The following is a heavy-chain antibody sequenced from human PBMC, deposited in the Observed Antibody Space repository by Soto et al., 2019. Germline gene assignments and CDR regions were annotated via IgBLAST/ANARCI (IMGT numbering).Heavy chain of an antibody. Sequence: SETLSLTCTVSGGSISTYYWSWIRQPPGKGLEWIGYIYNSGNTNYNPSLKSRATISVDMSKNQFSLKPSSVTAADTAVYYCARDSIKPQFGMDVWGQGTTVTVSS. CDR1: GGSISTYY. CDR2: IYNSGNT. CDR3: ARDSIKPQFGMDV. J-gene: IGHJ6*02. V-gene: IGHV4-59*01.